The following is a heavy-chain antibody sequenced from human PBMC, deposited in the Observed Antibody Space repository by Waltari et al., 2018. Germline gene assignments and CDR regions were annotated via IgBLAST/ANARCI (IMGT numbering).Heavy chain of an antibody. D-gene: IGHD6-25*01. CDR1: GGSFSGYY. CDR3: ARGSGYGGNSRYFDL. Sequence: QVQLQQWGAGLLKPSETLSLTCAVYGGSFSGYYWSWIRQPPGKGLEWIGEINHSGSTNTNPSINVRVTISVDTSKNQFSLKLSSVTAADTAVYYCARGSGYGGNSRYFDLWGRGTLVTVSS. V-gene: IGHV4-34*01. J-gene: IGHJ2*01. CDR2: INHSGST.